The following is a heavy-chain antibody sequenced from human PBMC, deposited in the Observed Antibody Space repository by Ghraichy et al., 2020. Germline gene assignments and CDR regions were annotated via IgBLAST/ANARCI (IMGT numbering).Heavy chain of an antibody. Sequence: SETLSLTCTVSGYSISSGYYWGWIRQPPGKGLEWIGSISHSGSTYYNPSLKSRVTISVDTSKNQFSLKLNSVTAADTAVHYCARVESSGWRLDWFDPWGQGTLVTVSS. J-gene: IGHJ5*02. CDR2: ISHSGST. CDR1: GYSISSGYY. V-gene: IGHV4-38-2*02. D-gene: IGHD6-19*01. CDR3: ARVESSGWRLDWFDP.